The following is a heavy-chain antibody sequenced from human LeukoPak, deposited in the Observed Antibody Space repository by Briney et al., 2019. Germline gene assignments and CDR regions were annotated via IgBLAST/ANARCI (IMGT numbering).Heavy chain of an antibody. CDR1: GGSFSGYY. D-gene: IGHD5-24*01. CDR3: ASARWDY. J-gene: IGHJ4*02. V-gene: IGHV4-34*01. Sequence: PSETLSLTCAVYGGSFSGYYWSWIRQPPGKGLEWIGEINHSGSTNYNPSLKSRVTISVDTSKNQFTLKLSSVTAADTAVYYCASARWDYWGQGVLVTVSS. CDR2: INHSGST.